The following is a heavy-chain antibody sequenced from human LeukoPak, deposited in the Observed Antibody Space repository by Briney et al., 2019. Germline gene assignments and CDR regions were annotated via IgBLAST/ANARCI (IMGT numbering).Heavy chain of an antibody. D-gene: IGHD2-2*02. V-gene: IGHV1-2*02. J-gene: IGHJ4*02. CDR3: ARTIPVTVIYYFDY. CDR2: INPNSGGT. Sequence: GASVKVSCKASGYTFTGYYIHWVRQAPGQGLEWMGWINPNSGGTNYAQKFQGRVTMTRDTSISTAYMELSRLRSDDTAEYYCARTIPVTVIYYFDYWGQGTLVTVSS. CDR1: GYTFTGYY.